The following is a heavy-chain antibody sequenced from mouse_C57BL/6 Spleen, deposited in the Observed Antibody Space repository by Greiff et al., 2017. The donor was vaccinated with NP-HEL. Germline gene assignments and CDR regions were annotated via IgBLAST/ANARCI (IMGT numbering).Heavy chain of an antibody. V-gene: IGHV1-64*01. CDR3: ARSPAYGSSYWFAY. CDR2: IHPNSGST. Sequence: QVQLQQPGAELVKPGASVKLSCKASGYTFTSYWMHWVRQRPGQGLEWIGLIHPNSGSTNYNEKFKSKATLTVDTSSSTAYMQLSSLTSEDSAVYYCARSPAYGSSYWFAYWGQGTLVTVSA. J-gene: IGHJ3*01. D-gene: IGHD1-1*01. CDR1: GYTFTSYW.